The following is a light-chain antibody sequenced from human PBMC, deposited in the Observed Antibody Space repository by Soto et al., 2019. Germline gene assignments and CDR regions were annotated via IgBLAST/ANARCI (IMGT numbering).Light chain of an antibody. V-gene: IGKV1-33*01. Sequence: DLQMTQSPSSLSASVGDRVTITCPAGQDIRNYLNWYQQKPGKAPNLLIYDASNLRAGDPSRFSGSGSGTEFTFLISSLQPEDIATCYCHHYAHLPPLSCGGGTKVEIK. J-gene: IGKJ4*01. CDR3: HHYAHLPPLS. CDR2: DAS. CDR1: QDIRNY.